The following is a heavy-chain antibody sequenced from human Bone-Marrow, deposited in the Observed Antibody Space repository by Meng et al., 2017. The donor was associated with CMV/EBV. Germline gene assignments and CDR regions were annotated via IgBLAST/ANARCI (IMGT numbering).Heavy chain of an antibody. CDR2: IIPIFGTA. Sequence: SVKVSCKASGGTFSSYAISWVRQAPGQGLEWMGGIIPIFGTANYAQKFQGRVTITTDESTSTAYMELSSLRSEDTAVYYWASSRGGGYYGSGYSGWGQGTLVTVSS. D-gene: IGHD3-10*01. J-gene: IGHJ4*02. CDR1: GGTFSSYA. V-gene: IGHV1-69*05. CDR3: ASSRGGGYYGSGYSG.